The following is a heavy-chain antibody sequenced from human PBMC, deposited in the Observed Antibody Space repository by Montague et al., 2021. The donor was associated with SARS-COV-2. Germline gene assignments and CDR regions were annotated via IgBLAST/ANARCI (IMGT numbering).Heavy chain of an antibody. J-gene: IGHJ4*02. Sequence: SETLSLTCTVSGGSISSSSYYWGWIRQPPGKGLEWIGSIYYSGSTYYNPSLKSRVTISVDTSKNQFSLKLSSVTAADTAVYYCAREYPGVALDYWGQGTLVTVSS. V-gene: IGHV4-39*07. CDR1: GGSISSSSYY. CDR3: AREYPGVALDY. CDR2: IYYSGST.